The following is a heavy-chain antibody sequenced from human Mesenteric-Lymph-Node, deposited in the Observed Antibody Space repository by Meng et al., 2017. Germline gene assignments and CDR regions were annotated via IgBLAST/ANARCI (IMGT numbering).Heavy chain of an antibody. CDR1: GYSFTAYY. V-gene: IGHV1-2*06. CDR2: INPKSGGT. CDR3: AKALGWGSSPDY. D-gene: IGHD2-21*01. Sequence: QVQLVQSGAEVEKPGASVKVSCKASGYSFTAYYMHWVRQAPGQGLEWMGRINPKSGGTNYAQKFQGRVIMTRDTSISTAYMELSSLGFDDTAVYYCAKALGWGSSPDYWGQGILVTVSS. J-gene: IGHJ4*02.